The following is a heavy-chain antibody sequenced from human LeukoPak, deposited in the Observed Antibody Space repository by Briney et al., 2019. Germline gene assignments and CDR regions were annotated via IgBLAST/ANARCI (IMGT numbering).Heavy chain of an antibody. CDR3: ARGSDPYYFDS. Sequence: SETLSLTCTVSGYSISSGYYWGWIRQPPGKGLEWIGSIYHSGSTYYNPSLKSRVTITVDTSKNQFSLKLSSVTAADTAVYYCARGSDPYYFDSWGQGTLVTVSS. CDR2: IYHSGST. CDR1: GYSISSGYY. J-gene: IGHJ4*02. V-gene: IGHV4-38-2*02.